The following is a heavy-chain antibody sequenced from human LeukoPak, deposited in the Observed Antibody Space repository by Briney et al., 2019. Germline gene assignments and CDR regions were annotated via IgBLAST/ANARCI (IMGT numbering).Heavy chain of an antibody. CDR1: GGSISSSSYY. V-gene: IGHV4-39*07. J-gene: IGHJ4*02. Sequence: SETLSLTCTVSGGSISSSSYYWGWIRQPPGKGLEWIGSIYYSGSTYYNPSLKSRVTISVDTSKNQFSLKLSSVTAADTAVYYCARETWSGPFDYWGQGTLVTVSS. D-gene: IGHD3-3*01. CDR2: IYYSGST. CDR3: ARETWSGPFDY.